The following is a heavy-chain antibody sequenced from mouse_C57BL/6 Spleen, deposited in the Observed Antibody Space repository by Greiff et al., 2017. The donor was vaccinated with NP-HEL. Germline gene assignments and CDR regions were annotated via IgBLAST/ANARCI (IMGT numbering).Heavy chain of an antibody. CDR3: ARSSYGNPFAY. CDR1: GFTFTDYY. J-gene: IGHJ3*01. Sequence: EVKLVESGGGLVQPGGSLSLSCAASGFTFTDYYMSWVRQPPGKALEWLGFIRNKANGYTTEYSASVKGRFTISRDNSQSILYLQMNALRAEDSATYYCARSSYGNPFAYWGQGTLVTVSA. V-gene: IGHV7-3*01. D-gene: IGHD2-1*01. CDR2: IRNKANGYTT.